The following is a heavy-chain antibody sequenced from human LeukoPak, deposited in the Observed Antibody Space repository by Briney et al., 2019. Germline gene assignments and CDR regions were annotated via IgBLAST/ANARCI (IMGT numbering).Heavy chain of an antibody. D-gene: IGHD5-18*01. Sequence: SETLSLTCTVSGGPISNGDYYWSWIRQPPAKGRVWFGSIYYSGTTYYNPSLKSRGIMSVDTSKKQFSLKLSSVTAADTAVYYCAREARVDTVYIDHWGQGTLVTVSS. CDR2: IYYSGTT. CDR3: AREARVDTVYIDH. J-gene: IGHJ4*02. CDR1: GGPISNGDYY. V-gene: IGHV4-30-4*01.